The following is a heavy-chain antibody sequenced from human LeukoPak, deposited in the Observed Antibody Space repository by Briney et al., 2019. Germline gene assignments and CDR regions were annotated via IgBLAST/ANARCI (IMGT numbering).Heavy chain of an antibody. D-gene: IGHD3-3*01. CDR1: GFTFSSYG. J-gene: IGHJ4*02. CDR2: ISYDGSNK. Sequence: PGGSLRLSCAASGFTFSSYGMHWVRQAPGKGLEWVAVISYDGSNKYYADSVKGRFTISRDNSKNTLYLQMNSLRAEDTAVYYCAKDDPDLDYFDYWGQGTLVTVSS. V-gene: IGHV3-30*18. CDR3: AKDDPDLDYFDY.